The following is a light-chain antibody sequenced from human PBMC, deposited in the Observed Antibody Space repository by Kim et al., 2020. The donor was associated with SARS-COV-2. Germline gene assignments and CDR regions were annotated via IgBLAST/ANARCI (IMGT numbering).Light chain of an antibody. V-gene: IGKV1-16*01. J-gene: IGKJ4*01. CDR1: QDINRY. CDR2: YSS. Sequence: ASVGDRGPIPCQASQDINRYVAWFQQKTGKAPKSLISYSSNLQRGVPSRFSGSVSGTDFTLAISSLQPEDSATYYCQQYRFYPPTFGGGTKVDIK. CDR3: QQYRFYPPT.